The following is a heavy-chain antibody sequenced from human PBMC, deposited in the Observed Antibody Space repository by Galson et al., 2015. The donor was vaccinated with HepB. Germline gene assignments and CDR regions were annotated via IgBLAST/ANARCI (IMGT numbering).Heavy chain of an antibody. Sequence: SLRLSCAASGFTFSNYAMNWVRQAPGKGLEWVSSISYSGGSTYYADSVKGRFTISRDNSKNTLFLQMNSLRAEDTAVYYCAKGDRDYNVEGVHHWVPGTLVTVSS. CDR1: GFTFSNYA. CDR3: AKGDRDYNVEGVHH. D-gene: IGHD4-11*01. V-gene: IGHV3-23*01. J-gene: IGHJ5*02. CDR2: ISYSGGST.